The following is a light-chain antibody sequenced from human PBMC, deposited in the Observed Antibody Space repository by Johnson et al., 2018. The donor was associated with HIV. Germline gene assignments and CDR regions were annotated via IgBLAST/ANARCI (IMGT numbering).Light chain of an antibody. Sequence: QSVLTQPPSVSAAPGQKVTISCSGSTSNIGNNYVSWYQQLPGTAPKLLIYDNNKRPSGIPDRFSGSKSGTSATLGITGLQTGDEADYYCGTWDTRLSGGHVFGTVTKVTVL. CDR2: DNN. V-gene: IGLV1-51*01. J-gene: IGLJ1*01. CDR1: TSNIGNNY. CDR3: GTWDTRLSGGHV.